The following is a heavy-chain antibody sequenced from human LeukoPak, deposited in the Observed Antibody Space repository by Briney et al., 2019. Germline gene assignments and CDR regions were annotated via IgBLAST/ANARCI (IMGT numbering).Heavy chain of an antibody. CDR3: ATKRRYCSGGSCSKPFDY. V-gene: IGHV1-2*02. J-gene: IGHJ4*02. Sequence: ASAKVSCKASGYTFTGYYMHWVRQAPGQGLEWMGWINPNSGCTNYAQKFQGRVTMTRDTSISTAYMELSRLRSDDTAVYYCATKRRYCSGGSCSKPFDYWGQGTLVTVSS. D-gene: IGHD2-15*01. CDR2: INPNSGCT. CDR1: GYTFTGYY.